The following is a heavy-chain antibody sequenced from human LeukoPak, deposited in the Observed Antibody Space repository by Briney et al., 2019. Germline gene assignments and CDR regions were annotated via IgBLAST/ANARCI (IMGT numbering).Heavy chain of an antibody. V-gene: IGHV3-21*01. Sequence: PGGSLRLSCAASGFTFSSYSMNWVRQAPGKGLEWVSSISSSSSYIYYADSVKGRFTISRDNAKNSLYLQMNSLRAEDTAVYYCARAYYYDSSGYPYYFDYWGQGTLVTVSS. CDR2: ISSSSSYI. CDR3: ARAYYYDSSGYPYYFDY. J-gene: IGHJ4*02. D-gene: IGHD3-22*01. CDR1: GFTFSSYS.